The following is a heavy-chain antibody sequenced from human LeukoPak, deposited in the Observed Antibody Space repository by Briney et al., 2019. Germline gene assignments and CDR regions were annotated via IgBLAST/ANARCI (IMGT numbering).Heavy chain of an antibody. CDR1: GDSISSSNW. Sequence: PSETLSLTCAVSGDSISSSNWWSWVRQPPGKGLEWIGEIYHSGSTNYNPSLKSRVTISVDKSKNQFSLKLSSVTAADTAVYYCAEAYSSGWYGGWFDPWGQGILVTVSS. D-gene: IGHD6-19*01. CDR2: IYHSGST. V-gene: IGHV4-4*02. J-gene: IGHJ5*02. CDR3: AEAYSSGWYGGWFDP.